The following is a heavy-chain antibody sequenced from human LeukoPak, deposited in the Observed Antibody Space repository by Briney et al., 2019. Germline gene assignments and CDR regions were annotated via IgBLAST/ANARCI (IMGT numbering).Heavy chain of an antibody. Sequence: GGSLRLSCAASGFTFSSYWVSWVRQAPGKGLEWVANIKQDGSEKYYVDSVKGRFTISRDNAKNSLYLQMNSLRAEDTAVYYCARDGGDNYYDSSGYYGYFDYWGQGTLVTVSS. CDR2: IKQDGSEK. CDR1: GFTFSSYW. CDR3: ARDGGDNYYDSSGYYGYFDY. J-gene: IGHJ4*02. D-gene: IGHD3-22*01. V-gene: IGHV3-7*01.